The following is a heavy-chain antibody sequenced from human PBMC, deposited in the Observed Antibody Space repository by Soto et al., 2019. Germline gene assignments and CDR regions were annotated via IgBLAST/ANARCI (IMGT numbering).Heavy chain of an antibody. CDR3: TRAAPFTDAFDI. CDR2: ISRSSRTI. CDR1: GFTFSSYS. Sequence: GGSLRLSCAASGFTFSSYSMNWVGKAPGKGLEWVSYISRSSRTIYYADSVKGRFTISRDNANNSLCLQLNSLRAEDTAVYYCTRAAPFTDAFDIWGQGTMVTVSS. V-gene: IGHV3-48*04. D-gene: IGHD2-15*01. J-gene: IGHJ3*02.